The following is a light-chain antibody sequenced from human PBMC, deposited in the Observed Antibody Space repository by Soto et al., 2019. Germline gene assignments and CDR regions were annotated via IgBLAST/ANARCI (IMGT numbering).Light chain of an antibody. CDR1: QDISIY. Sequence: DLQMTQSPSSLSASVGDRVTITCRASQDISIYLAWIQQKPGKAPRSLIYGTSTLQSGVPSRFSGSGSGTDFTLTISSLQSEDFATYYCQQYHGYPITFGGGTRIEIK. CDR2: GTS. CDR3: QQYHGYPIT. V-gene: IGKV1-16*01. J-gene: IGKJ4*01.